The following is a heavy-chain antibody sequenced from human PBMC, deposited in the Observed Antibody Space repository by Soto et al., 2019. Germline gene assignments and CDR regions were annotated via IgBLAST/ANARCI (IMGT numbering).Heavy chain of an antibody. V-gene: IGHV5-51*01. J-gene: IGHJ4*02. CDR1: GYSFTSYW. D-gene: IGHD6-13*01. CDR2: IYPGDSDT. CDR3: ARHVIEPIHIHRSWPLDY. Sequence: PGESLKISCKGSGYSFTSYWIGWVRQMPGKGLEWMGIIYPGDSDTRYSPSFQGQVTISADKSISTAYLQWSSLKASDTAMYYCARHVIEPIHIHRSWPLDYWGQGTLVTVSS.